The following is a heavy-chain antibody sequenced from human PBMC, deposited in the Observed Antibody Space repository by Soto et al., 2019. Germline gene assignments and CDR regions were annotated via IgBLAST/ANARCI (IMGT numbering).Heavy chain of an antibody. CDR2: IYYSGST. J-gene: IGHJ3*02. CDR1: GCSIRSGGYY. Sequence: SETLSLTCPVSGCSIRSGGYYWSWIRQHPGKGLEWIGYIYYSGSTYYNPSLKSRVTISVDTSKNQFSLKLSSVTAADTAVYYCASILGYCTNGVCPDDAFDIWGQGTMVTVSS. V-gene: IGHV4-31*03. D-gene: IGHD2-8*01. CDR3: ASILGYCTNGVCPDDAFDI.